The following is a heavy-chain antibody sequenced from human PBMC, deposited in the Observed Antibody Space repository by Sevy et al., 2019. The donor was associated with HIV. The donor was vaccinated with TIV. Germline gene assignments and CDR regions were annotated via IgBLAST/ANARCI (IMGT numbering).Heavy chain of an antibody. D-gene: IGHD3-9*01. CDR1: GFDFNHHW. CDR2: IKQDGSET. J-gene: IGHJ4*02. CDR3: ARLPTGLQSFNYLLSTYFDS. V-gene: IGHV3-7*01. Sequence: GGSLRLSCAASGFDFNHHWMSWVRQAPQKGLEWVANIKQDGSETYYVDSLEGRFTISRDNAKNSLSLQINDLRAEETAVYYCARLPTGLQSFNYLLSTYFDSWGQGTLVTVSS.